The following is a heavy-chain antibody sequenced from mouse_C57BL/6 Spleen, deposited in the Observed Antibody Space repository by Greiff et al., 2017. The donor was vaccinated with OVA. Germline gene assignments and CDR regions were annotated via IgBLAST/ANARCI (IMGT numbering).Heavy chain of an antibody. CDR1: GYAFSSYW. D-gene: IGHD2-5*01. V-gene: IGHV1-80*01. CDR3: ASEGGYSNYVFAY. CDR2: IYPGDGDT. J-gene: IGHJ3*01. Sequence: VQLQQPGAELVKPGASVKISCKASGYAFSSYWMNWVKQRPGKGLEWIGQIYPGDGDTNSNGKFKGKATLTADKSASTAYMQLSSLTSEDSAVYFCASEGGYSNYVFAYWGQGTLVTVSA.